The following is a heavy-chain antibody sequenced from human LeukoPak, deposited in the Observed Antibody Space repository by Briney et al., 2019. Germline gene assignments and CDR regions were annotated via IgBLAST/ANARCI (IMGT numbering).Heavy chain of an antibody. CDR1: GGSFSGYY. Sequence: SETLSLTCAVYGGSFSGYYWSWIRQPPGKGLEWIGEINHSGSTNYNPSLKSRVTISVDTSKNQFSLKLSSVTAADTAVYYCATRYGSASQNWFDPWGQGTLVTVAS. V-gene: IGHV4-34*01. CDR3: ATRYGSASQNWFDP. D-gene: IGHD3-10*01. J-gene: IGHJ5*02. CDR2: INHSGST.